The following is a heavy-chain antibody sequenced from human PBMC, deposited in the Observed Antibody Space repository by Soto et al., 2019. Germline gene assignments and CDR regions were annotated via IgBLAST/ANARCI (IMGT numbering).Heavy chain of an antibody. CDR1: GFSVSTHY. V-gene: IGHV3-53*01. J-gene: IGHJ4*02. CDR2: IYSGGST. Sequence: GGSLRLSCAASGFSVSTHYMTWGPQAPGKGLEWVSVIYSGGSTYYADSVKGRFTISRDNSKNTLHLQMNSLRAEDTAVYYCARGSGSLYYFDFWGRGTLVTVSS. D-gene: IGHD1-26*01. CDR3: ARGSGSLYYFDF.